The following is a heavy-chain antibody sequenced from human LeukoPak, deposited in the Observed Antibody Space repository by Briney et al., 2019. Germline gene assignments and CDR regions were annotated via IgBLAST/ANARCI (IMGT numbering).Heavy chain of an antibody. D-gene: IGHD1-1*01. J-gene: IGHJ3*02. Sequence: QPGGSLRLSCAASGFTFSSYWMHWVRQAPGKGLVWVTRISADGSYTLYADSVKGRFTISRDNAKNTLYLQMNGLRAEDTAVYYCATANSGPDIWGQGTTVTVSS. V-gene: IGHV3-74*01. CDR2: ISADGSYT. CDR1: GFTFSSYW. CDR3: ATANSGPDI.